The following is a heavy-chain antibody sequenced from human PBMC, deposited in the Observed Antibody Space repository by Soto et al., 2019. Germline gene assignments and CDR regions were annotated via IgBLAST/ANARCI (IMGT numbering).Heavy chain of an antibody. J-gene: IGHJ4*02. Sequence: PGESLKISCKGSGYIFTSYWIGWVRQMPGKGLEWMGIIYPGDSDTRYSPSFQGQVTISADKSISTAYQQWSSLKASDTAMYYCVRYLSTDSSSWYVWGQEHLVTVSS. CDR1: GYIFTSYW. CDR2: IYPGDSDT. D-gene: IGHD6-13*01. CDR3: VRYLSTDSSSWYV. V-gene: IGHV5-51*01.